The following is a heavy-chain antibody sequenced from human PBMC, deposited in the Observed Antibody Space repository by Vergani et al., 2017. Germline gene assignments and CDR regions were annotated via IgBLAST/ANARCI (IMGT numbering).Heavy chain of an antibody. V-gene: IGHV3-48*01. CDR1: GFIFNYYG. CDR2: ISSSSSTI. J-gene: IGHJ4*02. D-gene: IGHD2-15*01. CDR3: LVASPFDY. Sequence: VHLVESGGGVVQPGGSLRLSCAASGFIFNYYGINWVRQAPGKGLEWVSYISSSSSTIYYADSVKGRFTISRDNAKNSLYLQMNSLRAEDTAVYYCLVASPFDYWGQGTLVTVSS.